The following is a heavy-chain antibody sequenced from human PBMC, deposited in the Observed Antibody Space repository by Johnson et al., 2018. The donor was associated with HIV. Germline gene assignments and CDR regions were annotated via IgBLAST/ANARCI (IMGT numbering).Heavy chain of an antibody. D-gene: IGHD6-13*01. CDR1: GFTFSSYA. CDR3: AKDLPPNSSWYGAPDAFDI. CDR2: ISYDGSNK. V-gene: IGHV3-30-3*01. J-gene: IGHJ3*02. Sequence: QVQLVESGGGVVQPGMSLSLSCAASGFTFSSYAMYWVRQAPGKGLEWVAFISYDGSNKYYADSVTGRFTISRDNSKNTLYLQMNSLRAEDTAVYYCAKDLPPNSSWYGAPDAFDIWGQGTMVTVSS.